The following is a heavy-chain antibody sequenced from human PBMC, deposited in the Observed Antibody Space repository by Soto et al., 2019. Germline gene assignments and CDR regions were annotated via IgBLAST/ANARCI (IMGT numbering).Heavy chain of an antibody. CDR1: GGSFSGYY. CDR2: INHSGST. Sequence: SETLSLTCAVYGGSFSGYYWSWIRQPPGKGLEWIGEINHSGSTNYNPSLKSRVTISVDTSKNQFSLKLSSVTAADTAVYYCARGLDYDFWSGYVNWFDPWGQGTLVTVSS. D-gene: IGHD3-3*01. J-gene: IGHJ5*02. V-gene: IGHV4-34*01. CDR3: ARGLDYDFWSGYVNWFDP.